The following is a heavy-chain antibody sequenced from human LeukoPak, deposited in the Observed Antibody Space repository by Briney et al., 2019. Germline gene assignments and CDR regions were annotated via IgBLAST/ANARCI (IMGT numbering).Heavy chain of an antibody. V-gene: IGHV4-31*03. CDR2: IYYSGST. Sequence: SQTLSLTCTVSGGPISSGGYYWSWIRQHPGKGLEWIGYIYYSGSTYYNPSLKSRVTISVDTSKNQFSLKLSSVTAADTAVYYCARGQLWDKNWFDPWGQGTLVTVSS. D-gene: IGHD5-18*01. CDR3: ARGQLWDKNWFDP. CDR1: GGPISSGGYY. J-gene: IGHJ5*02.